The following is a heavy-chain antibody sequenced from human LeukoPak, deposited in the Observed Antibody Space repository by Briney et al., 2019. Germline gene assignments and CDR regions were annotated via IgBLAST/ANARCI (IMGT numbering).Heavy chain of an antibody. CDR1: GGSISSYY. D-gene: IGHD6-19*01. CDR2: IYYSGST. J-gene: IGHJ4*02. CDR3: ARGEQWFPVDY. Sequence: PSETLSLTCTVSGGSISSYYWSWIRQPPGKGLEWIGYIYYSGSTNYNPSLKSRVTISVDTSKNQFSLKLSSVTAADTAVYYCARGEQWFPVDYWGQGTLVTVSS. V-gene: IGHV4-59*08.